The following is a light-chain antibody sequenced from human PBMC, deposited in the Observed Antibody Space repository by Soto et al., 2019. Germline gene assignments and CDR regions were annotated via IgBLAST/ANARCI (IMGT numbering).Light chain of an antibody. CDR3: QQYDDWPRP. V-gene: IGKV3-15*01. CDR1: QSVSIN. J-gene: IGKJ1*01. CDR2: GAS. Sequence: EIVLTQSPVTLSVSPGERATLSCRASQSVSINLAWFQQKPGQAPRLVIHGASTRATGIPARFSGSGSGTEFTLTISSVQSEDLAVYYCQQYDDWPRPFGQGTKVDIK.